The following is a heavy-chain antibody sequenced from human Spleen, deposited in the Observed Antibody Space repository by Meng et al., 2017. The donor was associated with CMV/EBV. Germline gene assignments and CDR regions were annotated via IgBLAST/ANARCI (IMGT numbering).Heavy chain of an antibody. CDR3: ARVLSPYYYDSSSTDNAFDI. Sequence: GESLKISCAASGFTFSSYEMNWVRQAPGKGLEWVSYISSSGSTIYYVDSVKGRFTISRDNAKNSLYLQMNSLRAEDTAVYYCARVLSPYYYDSSSTDNAFDIWGQGTMVTVSS. CDR2: ISSSGSTI. V-gene: IGHV3-48*03. CDR1: GFTFSSYE. D-gene: IGHD3-22*01. J-gene: IGHJ3*02.